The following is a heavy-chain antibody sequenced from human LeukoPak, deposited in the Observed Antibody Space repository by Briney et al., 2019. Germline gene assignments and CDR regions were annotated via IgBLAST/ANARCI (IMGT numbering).Heavy chain of an antibody. CDR3: ARDGKQDYYDSSGPESSYYYYGMDV. D-gene: IGHD3-22*01. CDR2: INPSGGST. CDR1: GYTFTSYY. Sequence: ASVTVSCKASGYTFTSYYMHWVRQAPGQGLEWMGIINPSGGSTSYAQKFQGRVTMTRDTSTSTVYMELSSLRSEDTAVYYCARDGKQDYYDSSGPESSYYYYGMDVWGQGTTVTVSS. V-gene: IGHV1-46*01. J-gene: IGHJ6*02.